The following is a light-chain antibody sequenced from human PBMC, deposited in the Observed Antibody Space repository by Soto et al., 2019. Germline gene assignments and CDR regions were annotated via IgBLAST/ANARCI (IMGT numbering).Light chain of an antibody. CDR1: SSDVGGYNY. J-gene: IGLJ3*02. V-gene: IGLV2-14*01. CDR2: EVS. Sequence: QSALTQPASVSGSPGQSITISCTGTSSDVGGYNYVSWYQQHPGKAPKLMIYEVSNRPSGVSNRFSGSKSGNTASLTISGLQSEDEADYYCAAWDDSLNGHVFGGGTKLTVL. CDR3: AAWDDSLNGHV.